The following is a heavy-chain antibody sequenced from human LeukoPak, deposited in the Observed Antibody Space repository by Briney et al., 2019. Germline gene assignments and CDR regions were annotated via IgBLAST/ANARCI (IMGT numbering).Heavy chain of an antibody. CDR3: ASWRYFDWLLYDY. J-gene: IGHJ4*02. CDR1: GGSFSGYY. V-gene: IGHV4-34*01. CDR2: INHSGST. D-gene: IGHD3-9*01. Sequence: SKTLSLTCAVYGGSFSGYYWSWIRQPPGKGLEWIGEINHSGSTNYNPSLKSRVTISVDTSKNQFSLKLSSVTAADTAVYYCASWRYFDWLLYDYWGQGTLVTVSS.